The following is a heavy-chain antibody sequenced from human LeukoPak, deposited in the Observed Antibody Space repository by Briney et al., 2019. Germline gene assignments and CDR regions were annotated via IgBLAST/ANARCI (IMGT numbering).Heavy chain of an antibody. CDR3: AKDGRSISGVVIIPYYFDY. D-gene: IGHD3-3*01. CDR1: GFTFKSYT. Sequence: PGGSLRLSCSASGFTFKSYTMHWVRQAPGKGLEYVSSINTNGANTYYADSVKGRFTISRDNSKNTLYLQMNSLRAEDTAVYYCAKDGRSISGVVIIPYYFDYWGQGTLVTVSS. CDR2: INTNGANT. V-gene: IGHV3-64*04. J-gene: IGHJ4*02.